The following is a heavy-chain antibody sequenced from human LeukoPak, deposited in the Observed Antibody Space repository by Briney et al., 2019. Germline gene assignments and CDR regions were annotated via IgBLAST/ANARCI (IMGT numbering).Heavy chain of an antibody. Sequence: PSGTLSLTCTVSGDSINSLDLWSWVRQPPGKGLEWIGEMYLSGTTHSNPSVKSRVTISIDKSKNQFFLNLSSVAAADTAVYYCAGLVGRYSSGLYYYYFDYWGQGTLVTVSS. CDR2: MYLSGTT. J-gene: IGHJ4*02. D-gene: IGHD3-22*01. CDR1: GDSINSLDL. V-gene: IGHV4-4*02. CDR3: AGLVGRYSSGLYYYYFDY.